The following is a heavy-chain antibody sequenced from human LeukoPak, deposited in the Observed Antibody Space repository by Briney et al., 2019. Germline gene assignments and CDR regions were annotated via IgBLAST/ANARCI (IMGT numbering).Heavy chain of an antibody. Sequence: GGSLRLSCAASGFTFSSYAMSWVRQAPGKGLEWVSAISGSGGSTYYADSVKGRFTISRDNSKNTLYLQMNSLGAEDTAVYYCAKAGHYGSGSYYSDYWGRGTLVTVSP. D-gene: IGHD3-10*01. CDR2: ISGSGGST. CDR3: AKAGHYGSGSYYSDY. V-gene: IGHV3-23*01. CDR1: GFTFSSYA. J-gene: IGHJ4*02.